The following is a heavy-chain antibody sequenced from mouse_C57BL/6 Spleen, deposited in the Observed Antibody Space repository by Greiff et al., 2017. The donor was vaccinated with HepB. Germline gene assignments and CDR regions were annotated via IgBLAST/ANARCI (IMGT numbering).Heavy chain of an antibody. CDR3: AIYDGYYGFDY. D-gene: IGHD2-3*01. V-gene: IGHV1-74*01. J-gene: IGHJ2*01. CDR2: INPYDGDT. CDR1: GYTFTSYW. Sequence: QVQLQQPGAELVKPGASVKVSCKASGYTFTSYWMHWVKQRPGQGLEWIGRINPYDGDTNYNHKFKGKATLTVDKSSSTAYMQISSLTSEDSAVYYCAIYDGYYGFDYWGQGTTLTVSS.